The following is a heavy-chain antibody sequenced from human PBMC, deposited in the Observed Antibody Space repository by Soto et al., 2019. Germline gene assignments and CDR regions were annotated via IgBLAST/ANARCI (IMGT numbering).Heavy chain of an antibody. Sequence: PGGSLRLSCAASGFIFSDHYLDWVRQAPGKGLEWVGRIRKKANSYTTEYAASVKGTFTISRADSQNSLFLQMSSRKTADTTIYYCGTDAGDTVHYFGAFDFWGQGTLVTVYS. CDR1: GFIFSDHY. V-gene: IGHV3-72*01. CDR2: IRKKANSYTT. J-gene: IGHJ4*02. CDR3: GTDAGDTVHYFGAFDF. D-gene: IGHD3-10*01.